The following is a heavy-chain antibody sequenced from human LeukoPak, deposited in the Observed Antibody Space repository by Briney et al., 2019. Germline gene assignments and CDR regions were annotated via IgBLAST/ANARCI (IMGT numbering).Heavy chain of an antibody. CDR2: IYHSGST. D-gene: IGHD4-17*01. CDR1: GGSISSSNW. J-gene: IGHJ4*02. V-gene: IGHV4-4*02. Sequence: SETLSLTCAVSGGSISSSNWWSWVRQPPGKGLEWIGEIYHSGSTNYNPSLKSRVTISVDKSKNQFSLKLSSVTAADTAVYYCARSDDYGDYGFDYWGQGTLVTVSS. CDR3: ARSDDYGDYGFDY.